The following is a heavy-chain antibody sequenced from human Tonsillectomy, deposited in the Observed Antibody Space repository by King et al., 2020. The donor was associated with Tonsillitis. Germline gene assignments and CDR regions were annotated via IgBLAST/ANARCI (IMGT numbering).Heavy chain of an antibody. CDR2: ISAYNGNT. CDR1: GYTFTSYG. Sequence: QLVQSGAEVKKPGASVKVSCKASGYTFTSYGISWVRQAPGQGLEWMGWISAYNGNTNSAQKFQGRVTMTTDTSTSTAYMELRSLRSDDTAVYYCAKDRLEHYSSSPNAYWGQGTLVTVSS. V-gene: IGHV1-18*01. CDR3: AKDRLEHYSSSPNAY. J-gene: IGHJ4*02. D-gene: IGHD6-6*01.